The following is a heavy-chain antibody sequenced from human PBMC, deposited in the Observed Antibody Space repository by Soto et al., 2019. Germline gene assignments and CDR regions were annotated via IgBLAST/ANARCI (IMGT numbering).Heavy chain of an antibody. CDR2: MSGSGDST. CDR1: GFTFSSYA. Sequence: GGSLRLSCAASGFTFSSYAMNWVRQAPGKGLEWVSVMSGSGDSTYYADSVKGRFTISRDNSKNTLYLQMNSLRAEDTAVYYCAKVQRYYGSGSYYKAGIDYWGQGTLVTVSS. CDR3: AKVQRYYGSGSYYKAGIDY. D-gene: IGHD3-10*01. V-gene: IGHV3-23*01. J-gene: IGHJ4*02.